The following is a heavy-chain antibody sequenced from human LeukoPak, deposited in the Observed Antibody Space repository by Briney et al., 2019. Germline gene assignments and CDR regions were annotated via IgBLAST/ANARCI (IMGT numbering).Heavy chain of an antibody. CDR1: GGSFIGYY. V-gene: IGHV4-59*08. J-gene: IGHJ6*04. D-gene: IGHD4-17*01. Sequence: SETLPLTCTVSGGSFIGYYWGWIRQPPGKGLECIGYIHSSEGTAHNASLKSRLTILLDTSKNQFSLTLSSVTAADTAVYYCARHVYGEGMVVWGKGTTVTVSS. CDR3: ARHVYGEGMVV. CDR2: IHSSEGT.